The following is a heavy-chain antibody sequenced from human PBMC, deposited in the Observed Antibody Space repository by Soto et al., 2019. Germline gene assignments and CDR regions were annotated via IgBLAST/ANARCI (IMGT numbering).Heavy chain of an antibody. V-gene: IGHV3-30-3*01. CDR3: ARDRDRSSSQSFDY. CDR2: ISYDGSNK. D-gene: IGHD6-6*01. Sequence: QVQLVESGGGVVQPGRSLRLSCAASGFTFSSYAMHWVRQAPGKGLEWVAVISYDGSNKYYADSVKGRFTISRDNSKNTLYLQMNSLRAEDTAVYYWARDRDRSSSQSFDYWGQGTLVTVSS. J-gene: IGHJ4*02. CDR1: GFTFSSYA.